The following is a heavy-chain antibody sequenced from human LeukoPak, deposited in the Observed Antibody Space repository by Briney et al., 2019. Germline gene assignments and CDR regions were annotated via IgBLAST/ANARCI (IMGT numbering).Heavy chain of an antibody. Sequence: SGGSLRLSCAASGFTVSNNYMSWVRQAPGKGLEWVSAISGSGGSTYYADSVKGRFTISRDNSKNTLYLQMNSLRAEDTAVYYCANGQYQLLYGDYWGQGTLVTVSS. CDR3: ANGQYQLLYGDY. CDR1: GFTVSNNY. J-gene: IGHJ4*02. D-gene: IGHD2-2*02. V-gene: IGHV3-23*01. CDR2: ISGSGGST.